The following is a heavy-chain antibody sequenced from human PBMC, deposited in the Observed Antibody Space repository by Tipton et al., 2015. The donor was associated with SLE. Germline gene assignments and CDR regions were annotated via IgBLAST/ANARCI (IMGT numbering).Heavy chain of an antibody. D-gene: IGHD3-3*01. CDR3: ARTGDDFWSGYYY. CDR2: IHHSGST. CDR1: GGSFSGYY. V-gene: IGHV4-34*01. Sequence: LRLSCAVYGGSFSGYYWSWIRQPPGKGLEWIGEIHHSGSTNYNPSLKSRVTISVDTSKNQFSLNLSSVTAADTAVYYCARTGDDFWSGYYYWGQGTLVTVSS. J-gene: IGHJ4*02.